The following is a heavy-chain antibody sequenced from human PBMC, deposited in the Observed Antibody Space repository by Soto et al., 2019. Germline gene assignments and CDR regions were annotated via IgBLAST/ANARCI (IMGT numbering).Heavy chain of an antibody. D-gene: IGHD2-2*01. J-gene: IGHJ6*02. CDR2: IDPSDSYT. CDR3: ARHGIVVVPAAHYYGMDV. CDR1: GYSFTSYW. V-gene: IGHV5-10-1*01. Sequence: GESLKISCKGSGYSFTSYWISWVRQMPGKGLEWMGRIDPSDSYTNYSPSSQGHVTISADKSISTAYLQWSSLKASDTAMYYCARHGIVVVPAAHYYGMDVWGQGTTVTVSS.